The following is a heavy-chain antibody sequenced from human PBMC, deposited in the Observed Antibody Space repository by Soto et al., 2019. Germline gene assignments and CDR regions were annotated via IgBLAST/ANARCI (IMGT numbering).Heavy chain of an antibody. V-gene: IGHV3-23*01. CDR2: ISGSGGST. CDR3: ATDPSGRQGADAFDI. Sequence: GGSLRVSCAAAGVTFGSYAMSWVRQAPGKGLEWVSAISGSGGSTYYADSVKGRFTISRDTSTDTAYMELSSLRSEDTAVYYCATDPSGRQGADAFDIWGQGTMVTVSS. J-gene: IGHJ3*02. CDR1: GVTFGSYA.